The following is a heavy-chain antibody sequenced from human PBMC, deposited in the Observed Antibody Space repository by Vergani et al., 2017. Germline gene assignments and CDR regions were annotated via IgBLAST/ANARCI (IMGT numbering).Heavy chain of an antibody. D-gene: IGHD3-10*01. Sequence: QVQLVESGGGLVKPGGSLRLSCAASGFTFSDYYMSWIRQAPGKGLEWVSYISSSGSTIYYADSVKGRFTISRDNAKNSLYLQMNSLKTVDTAVYYCTTVPVRITMVRGKAWGQGTLVTVSS. CDR3: TTVPVRITMVRGKA. CDR1: GFTFSDYY. J-gene: IGHJ4*02. V-gene: IGHV3-11*01. CDR2: ISSSGSTI.